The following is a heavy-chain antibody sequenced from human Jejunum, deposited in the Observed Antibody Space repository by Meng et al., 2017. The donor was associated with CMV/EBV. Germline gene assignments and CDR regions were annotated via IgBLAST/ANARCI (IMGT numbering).Heavy chain of an antibody. D-gene: IGHD2-2*01. CDR2: IYNRGDI. V-gene: IGHV4-59*02. CDR1: GGSVSKYD. CDR3: VRHGDCSSGSCYYHWLDP. J-gene: IGHJ5*01. Sequence: VHLAEPGPRRVRPSDTLSLTCRFSGGSVSKYDGGWIRQTPGWGLECLAYIYNRGDIYYNPFLEGRVTMSTDTSKNQFSLKLRYVTAADTAVYYCVRHGDCSSGSCYYHWLDPWGQGSLVTVSS.